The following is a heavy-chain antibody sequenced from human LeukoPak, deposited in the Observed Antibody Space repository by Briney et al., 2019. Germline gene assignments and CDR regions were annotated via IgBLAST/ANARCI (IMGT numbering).Heavy chain of an antibody. Sequence: GGSLRLSCAASGFTSSSYAMSWVRQAPGKGLEWVSAISGSGGSTYYADSVKGRFTISRDNSKNTLYLQMNSLRAEDTAVYYXXXXGILESCDYWGQGTLVTVSS. CDR1: GFTSSSYA. V-gene: IGHV3-23*01. CDR3: XXXGILESCDY. D-gene: IGHD3-3*01. CDR2: ISGSGGST. J-gene: IGHJ4*02.